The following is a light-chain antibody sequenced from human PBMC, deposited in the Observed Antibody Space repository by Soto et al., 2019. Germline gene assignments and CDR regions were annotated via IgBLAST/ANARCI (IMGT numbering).Light chain of an antibody. CDR1: QSVDRY. CDR3: QKRGKWPST. Sequence: EVVLTQSPDTLSLSPGETATLSCRASQSVDRYVAWYQQKLGQAPRLLVYDAYTRATGVGARFTGRGSATDFSLTITSLGPEDFAVYYCQKRGKWPSTFGPGTKVEMK. CDR2: DAY. V-gene: IGKV3-11*01. J-gene: IGKJ2*02.